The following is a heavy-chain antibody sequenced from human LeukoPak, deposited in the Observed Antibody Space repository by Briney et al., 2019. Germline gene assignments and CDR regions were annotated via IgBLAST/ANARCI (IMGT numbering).Heavy chain of an antibody. CDR1: GFTFSSYE. D-gene: IGHD3-10*02. V-gene: IGHV3-48*03. J-gene: IGHJ6*04. CDR2: ISSSGSTI. CDR3: AELGITMIGGV. Sequence: GGSLRLSCAASGFTFSSYEMNWVRQAPGKGLEWFSYISSSGSTIYYADSVKGRFTISRDNAKNSLYLQMNSLRAEDTAVYYCAELGITMIGGVWXKGTTVTISS.